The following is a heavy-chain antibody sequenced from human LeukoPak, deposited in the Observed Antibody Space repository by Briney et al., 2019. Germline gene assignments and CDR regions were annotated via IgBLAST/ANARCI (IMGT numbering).Heavy chain of an antibody. CDR2: ISAYNGNT. J-gene: IGHJ4*02. D-gene: IGHD3-22*01. Sequence: ASVKVSCKASGYTFTSYGISWVRQAPGQGLEWMGWISAYNGNTNYAQKLQGRVTMTTDTSTSTAYMELRSLRSDDTAVYYCARQTYYYDSSGQGLVSSQINYWGQGTLVTVSS. CDR3: ARQTYYYDSSGQGLVSSQINY. V-gene: IGHV1-18*01. CDR1: GYTFTSYG.